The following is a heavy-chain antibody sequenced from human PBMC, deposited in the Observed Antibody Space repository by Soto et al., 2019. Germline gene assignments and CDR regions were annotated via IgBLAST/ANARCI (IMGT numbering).Heavy chain of an antibody. CDR1: GFTFSSYG. V-gene: IGHV3-30*18. J-gene: IGHJ5*02. Sequence: GESLKISCAASGFTFSSYGMHWVRQAPGKGLEWVAVISYDGSNKYYADSVKGRFTISRDNSKNTLYLQMNSLRAEDTAVYYCAKPGIAAAGNWFDPWGQGTMVTVSS. D-gene: IGHD6-13*01. CDR3: AKPGIAAAGNWFDP. CDR2: ISYDGSNK.